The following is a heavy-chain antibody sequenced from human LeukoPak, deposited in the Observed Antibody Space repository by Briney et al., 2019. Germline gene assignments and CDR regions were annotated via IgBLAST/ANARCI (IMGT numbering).Heavy chain of an antibody. Sequence: PSETLSLTCTVSGGSISMYYWSWIRQPPGKGLEWIGYISYSGGTNYNPSHKSRVTISVDTSKTQHSLKLSSVTAADTAVYYCARDLDNSGWYVFDYWGQGNLVTVSS. V-gene: IGHV4-59*01. D-gene: IGHD6-19*01. CDR1: GGSISMYY. CDR3: ARDLDNSGWYVFDY. J-gene: IGHJ4*02. CDR2: ISYSGGT.